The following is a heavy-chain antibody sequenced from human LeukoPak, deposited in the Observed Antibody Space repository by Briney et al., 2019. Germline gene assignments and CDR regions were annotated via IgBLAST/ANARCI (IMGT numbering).Heavy chain of an antibody. CDR1: GFSFSSYG. D-gene: IGHD2-8*01. Sequence: GGSLRLSCAASGFSFSSYGIHWVRQAPGKGLEWVAVISYDGSNKYYGDSVKGRFTISSDNSKNTLYLQMNSLRVEDTAVYYCARDRHNGWFDPWGQGTLVTVSS. V-gene: IGHV3-30*03. CDR3: ARDRHNGWFDP. J-gene: IGHJ5*02. CDR2: ISYDGSNK.